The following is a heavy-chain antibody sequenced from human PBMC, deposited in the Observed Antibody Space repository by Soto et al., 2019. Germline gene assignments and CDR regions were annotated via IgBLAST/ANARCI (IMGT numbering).Heavy chain of an antibody. CDR1: GFTFNTYA. Sequence: EVQLLESGGGLVQPGGSLRLSCAASGFTFNTYAMNWVRQAPGKGLEWVASISGSGGTINYADSVKGRFTTSRDTSKNTLYLQMNSLSAADTAVYYCAKGFIVVVTAIRPDDNFDVWGQGTMVTVSS. CDR3: AKGFIVVVTAIRPDDNFDV. J-gene: IGHJ3*01. D-gene: IGHD2-21*02. CDR2: ISGSGGTI. V-gene: IGHV3-23*01.